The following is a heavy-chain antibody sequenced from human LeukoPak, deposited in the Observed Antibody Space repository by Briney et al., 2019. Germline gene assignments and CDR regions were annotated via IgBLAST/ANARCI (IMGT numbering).Heavy chain of an antibody. J-gene: IGHJ4*02. CDR2: INPSGGST. CDR1: GYTFSSYY. V-gene: IGHV1-46*01. Sequence: ASVTVSCKASGYTFSSYYIYWVRQAPGRGLEWVGGINPSGGSTTYAQKFQGRVTMTRDTSTSTVYMELSSLRSEDTAVYYCARDGARSDFDYWGQGTLVTVSS. CDR3: ARDGARSDFDY. D-gene: IGHD3-3*01.